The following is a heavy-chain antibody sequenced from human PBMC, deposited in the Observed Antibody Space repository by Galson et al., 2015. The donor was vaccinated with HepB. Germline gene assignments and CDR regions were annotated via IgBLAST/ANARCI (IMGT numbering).Heavy chain of an antibody. V-gene: IGHV1-18*04. J-gene: IGHJ6*02. D-gene: IGHD2-2*01. CDR1: GYTFTSYG. Sequence: SVKVSCKASGYTFTSYGISWVRQAPGQGLEWMGWISAYNGNTNYAQKLQGRVTMTTDTSTSTAYMELRSLRSDDTAVYYCARSNLHPSSSTTWLKLGYYYYGMDVWGQGTTVTVSS. CDR2: ISAYNGNT. CDR3: ARSNLHPSSSTTWLKLGYYYYGMDV.